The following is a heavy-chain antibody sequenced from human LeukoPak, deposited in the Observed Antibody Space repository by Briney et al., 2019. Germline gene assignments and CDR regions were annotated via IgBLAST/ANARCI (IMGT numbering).Heavy chain of an antibody. V-gene: IGHV3-20*04. CDR3: ARDLSGVTGYTYGRGIDY. CDR2: INWNGVGT. J-gene: IGHJ4*02. CDR1: GFIFENYG. Sequence: GGSLRLSCVASGFIFENYGMDWVRQVPGKGLEWVSSINWNGVGTTYAESVKGRFTISRDNAKNSLYLQMNSLRAEDTAVYYCARDLSGVTGYTYGRGIDYWGQGTLVTFSS. D-gene: IGHD5-18*01.